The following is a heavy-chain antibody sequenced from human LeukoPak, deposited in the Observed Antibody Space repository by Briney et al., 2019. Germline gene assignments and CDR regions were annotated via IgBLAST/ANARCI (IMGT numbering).Heavy chain of an antibody. Sequence: GGSLRLSCAASGFTFSSYAMSWVRQAPGKGLEWVSAISGSGGSTYYADSVKGRFTISRDNSKNTLYLQMNSLRAEDTAVYYCAKKIDYDILTGYSGGLDYWGQGTLVTVSS. V-gene: IGHV3-23*01. D-gene: IGHD3-9*01. CDR2: ISGSGGST. J-gene: IGHJ4*02. CDR1: GFTFSSYA. CDR3: AKKIDYDILTGYSGGLDY.